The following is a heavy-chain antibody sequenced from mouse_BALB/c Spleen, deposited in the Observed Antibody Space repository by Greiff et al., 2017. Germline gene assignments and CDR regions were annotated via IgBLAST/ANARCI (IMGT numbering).Heavy chain of an antibody. CDR2: IDPANGNT. CDR3: ARSGLRPFFDN. V-gene: IGHV14-3*02. D-gene: IGHD1-2*01. J-gene: IGHJ2*01. Sequence: VQLKQSGAELVKPGASVKLSCTASGFNITDTYMHWVKQRPEQGLEWIGRIDPANGNTKYDPKFQGKATITADTSSNTAYLQLSSLTSEDTAVYYCARSGLRPFFDNGGQGTTLTVSS. CDR1: GFNITDTY.